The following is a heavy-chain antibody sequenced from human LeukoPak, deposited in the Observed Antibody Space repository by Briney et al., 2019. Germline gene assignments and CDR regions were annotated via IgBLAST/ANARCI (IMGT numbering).Heavy chain of an antibody. CDR1: GGSFSGYY. V-gene: IGHV4-34*01. J-gene: IGHJ4*02. Sequence: SETLSLTCAVYGGSFSGYYWSWIRQPPGKGREWIGEINHSGSTNYNPSLKSRVTISVDTSKNQFSLKLSSVTAADTAVYYCARGSSYDSSGYSGGYWGQGTLVTVSS. D-gene: IGHD3-22*01. CDR3: ARGSSYDSSGYSGGY. CDR2: INHSGST.